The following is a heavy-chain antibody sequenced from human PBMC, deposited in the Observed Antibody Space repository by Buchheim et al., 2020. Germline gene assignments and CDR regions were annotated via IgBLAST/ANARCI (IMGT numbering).Heavy chain of an antibody. CDR1: GGSISSYY. CDR2: IYYTGST. J-gene: IGHJ4*02. D-gene: IGHD3-22*01. CDR3: ARGPMMNYYDSSGLFDY. Sequence: QVQLQESGPGLVKASETLSLTCTVSGGSISSYYWSWIRQPPGKGLEWIGYIYYTGSTSYNPSLRSRVTISGDTSKNKFSLKVSSVTAADTAVYYCARGPMMNYYDSSGLFDYWGQGTL. V-gene: IGHV4-59*01.